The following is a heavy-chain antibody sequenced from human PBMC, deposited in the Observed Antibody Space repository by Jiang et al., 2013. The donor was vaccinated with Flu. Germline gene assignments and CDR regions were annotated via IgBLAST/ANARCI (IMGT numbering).Heavy chain of an antibody. V-gene: IGHV3-66*02. CDR1: GFTVSSNY. J-gene: IGHJ4*02. CDR2: IYSGGST. CDR3: ARDSTHRDDPGY. D-gene: IGHD1-1*01. Sequence: VQLLESGGGLVQPGGSLRLSCAASGFTVSSNYMSWVRQAPGKGLEWVSVIYSGGSTYYADSVKGRFTISRDNSKNTLYLQMNSLRAEDTAVYYCARDSTHRDDPGYWGQGTLVTVSS.